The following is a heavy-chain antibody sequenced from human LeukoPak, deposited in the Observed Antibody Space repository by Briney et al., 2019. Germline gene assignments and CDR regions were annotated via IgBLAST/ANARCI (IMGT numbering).Heavy chain of an antibody. D-gene: IGHD2-2*01. CDR1: GFTFSSYG. J-gene: IGHJ4*02. V-gene: IGHV3-33*01. CDR2: IWYDGSNK. Sequence: GGALRLSGAASGFTFSSYGVDWVRQAPVKGLEWVAVIWYDGSNKYYADSVKGRFTISRDNSKNTLYLQMNSLRAEDTAVYYCARVPAAYYFDYWGQGTLVTVSS. CDR3: ARVPAAYYFDY.